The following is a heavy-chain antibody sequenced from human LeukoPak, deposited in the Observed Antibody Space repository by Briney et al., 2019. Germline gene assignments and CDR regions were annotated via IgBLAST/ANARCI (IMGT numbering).Heavy chain of an antibody. CDR2: INPSGGST. V-gene: IGHV1-46*01. Sequence: GASVKVSCKASGYTFTGYYMHWVRQAPGQGLEWMGIINPSGGSTSYAQKFQGRVTMTRDMSTSTVYMELSSLRSEDTAVYYCATRREAAGYYFDYWGQGTLVTVSS. CDR1: GYTFTGYY. D-gene: IGHD6-13*01. J-gene: IGHJ4*02. CDR3: ATRREAAGYYFDY.